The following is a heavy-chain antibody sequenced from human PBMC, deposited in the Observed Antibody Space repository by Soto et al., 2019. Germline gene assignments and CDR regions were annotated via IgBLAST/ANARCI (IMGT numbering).Heavy chain of an antibody. V-gene: IGHV4-30-4*01. J-gene: IGHJ6*02. CDR3: ARERWGLISNAYYYYGMDV. CDR1: GGSISSGDYY. D-gene: IGHD3-3*02. Sequence: QVQLQESGPGLVKPSQTLSLTCTVSGGSISSGDYYWSWIRQPPGKGLEWIGYIYYSGSTYYNPSLKSRVTISVDTSKNQFSLKLSSVTAADTAVYYCARERWGLISNAYYYYGMDVWGQGTTVTVSS. CDR2: IYYSGST.